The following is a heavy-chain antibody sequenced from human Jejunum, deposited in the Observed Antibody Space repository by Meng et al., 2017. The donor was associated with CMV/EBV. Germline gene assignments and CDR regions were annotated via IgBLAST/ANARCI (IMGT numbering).Heavy chain of an antibody. Sequence: CEASGFIFENYALSWVRQAPGKGLDWVSTSSGSGSTSYYADSVKGRFTVSRDNSKNTLYLQMNSLRVGDTAVYYCAKQGYSNDLDYWGEGTLVTVSS. CDR3: AKQGYSNDLDY. D-gene: IGHD4-11*01. J-gene: IGHJ4*02. CDR2: SSGSGSTS. V-gene: IGHV3-23*01. CDR1: GFIFENYA.